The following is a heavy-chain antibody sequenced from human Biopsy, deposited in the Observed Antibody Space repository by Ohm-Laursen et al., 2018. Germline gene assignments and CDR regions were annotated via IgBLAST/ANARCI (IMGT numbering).Heavy chain of an antibody. Sequence: TLSLTCTVSGGSISSYYWNWIRQPPGKGLEWIGYIYYSGTTDYSPSLKSRVTISIDKSKNQLFLKLSSVTAEDTAVYYCARVEAGTYDALDIWGQGTLAAVSA. CDR1: GGSISSYY. CDR3: ARVEAGTYDALDI. V-gene: IGHV4-59*01. CDR2: IYYSGTT. D-gene: IGHD1-26*01. J-gene: IGHJ3*02.